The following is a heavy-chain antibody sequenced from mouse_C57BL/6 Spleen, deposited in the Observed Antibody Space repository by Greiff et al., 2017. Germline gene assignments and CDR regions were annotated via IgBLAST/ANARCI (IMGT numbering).Heavy chain of an antibody. J-gene: IGHJ4*01. D-gene: IGHD5-1-1*01. CDR2: ISRGSSTI. Sequence: EVKLVESGGGLVKPGGSLKLSCAASGFTFSDYGMHWVRQAPEKGLEWVAYISRGSSTIYYADTVKGRFTISRDNAKNTLFLQMTSLRSEDTAMYYCARNTHYYAMDYWGQGTSVTVSS. CDR1: GFTFSDYG. V-gene: IGHV5-17*01. CDR3: ARNTHYYAMDY.